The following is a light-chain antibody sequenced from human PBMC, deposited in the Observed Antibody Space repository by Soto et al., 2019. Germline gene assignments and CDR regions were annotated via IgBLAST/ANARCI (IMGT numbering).Light chain of an antibody. Sequence: DIQMTQSPSSLSASVGDRVTITCRASRSISSYLNWYQQKPGKAPKLLIYAASSLQGGVPSRFSGSGSGTDFTLTISSLQPEDFATYYCQQSYSTPQNTFGQGTKLEIK. V-gene: IGKV1-39*01. CDR3: QQSYSTPQNT. J-gene: IGKJ2*01. CDR1: RSISSY. CDR2: AAS.